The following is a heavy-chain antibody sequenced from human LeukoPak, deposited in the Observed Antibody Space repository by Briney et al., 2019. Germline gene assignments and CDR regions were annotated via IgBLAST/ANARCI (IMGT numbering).Heavy chain of an antibody. CDR3: ARDRAYYDSIRRSYFDY. D-gene: IGHD3-22*01. CDR1: GGSISSGGYY. J-gene: IGHJ4*02. Sequence: SETLSLTCTVSGGSISSGGYYWSWIRQHPGKGLEWIGYIYYSGSTYYNLSLKSRVTISVDTSKNQFSLKLSSVTAADTAVYYCARDRAYYDSIRRSYFDYWGQGTLVTVSS. CDR2: IYYSGST. V-gene: IGHV4-31*03.